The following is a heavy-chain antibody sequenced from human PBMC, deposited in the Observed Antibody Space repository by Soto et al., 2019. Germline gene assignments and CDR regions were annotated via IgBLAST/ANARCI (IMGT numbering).Heavy chain of an antibody. Sequence: GGSLRLSCAASGFTFSICAMSWVRQASGKGLEWVSAISDSGGTTYYADSVKGRFTVSRDNSENTLHLQMNSLRPADTAFYYSAKNYDDYEFIDCWGQGILVTVSS. V-gene: IGHV3-23*01. CDR1: GFTFSICA. J-gene: IGHJ4*02. CDR3: AKNYDDYEFIDC. D-gene: IGHD4-17*01. CDR2: ISDSGGTT.